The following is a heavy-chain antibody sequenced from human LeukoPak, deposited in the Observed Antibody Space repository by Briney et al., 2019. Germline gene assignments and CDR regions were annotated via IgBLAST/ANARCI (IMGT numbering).Heavy chain of an antibody. CDR1: GGSISSGSYY. D-gene: IGHD6-19*01. CDR3: ARSSSSGWGFRFDP. CDR2: IYTSGST. J-gene: IGHJ5*02. Sequence: SETLSLTSTVSGGSISSGSYYWSWIRQPAGKGLEWIGRIYTSGSTNYNPSLKSRVTISVDTSKNQFSLKLSSVTAADTAVYYCARSSSSGWGFRFDPWGQGTLVTVSS. V-gene: IGHV4-61*02.